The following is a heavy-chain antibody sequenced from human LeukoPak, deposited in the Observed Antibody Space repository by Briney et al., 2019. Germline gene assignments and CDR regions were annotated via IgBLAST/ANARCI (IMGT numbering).Heavy chain of an antibody. CDR2: INSDGSST. D-gene: IGHD6-13*01. CDR3: ARAPYSSSWAYYYYYMDV. V-gene: IGHV3-74*01. J-gene: IGHJ6*03. CDR1: GFTFSSYW. Sequence: PGGSLRLTCAASGFTFSSYWMHWVRQAPGKGLVWVSRINSDGSSTSYADSVKGRFTISRDNAKNTLYLQMNSLRAEDTAVYYCARAPYSSSWAYYYYYMDVWGKGTTVIVSS.